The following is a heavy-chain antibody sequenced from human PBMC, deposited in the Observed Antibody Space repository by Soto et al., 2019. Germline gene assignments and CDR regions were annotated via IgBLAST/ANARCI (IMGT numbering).Heavy chain of an antibody. Sequence: QVQLVESGGGVVQPGRSLRLSCAASGFTFSSYGMHWVRQAPGKGLEWVAVIWYDGSNKYYADSVKGRFTISRDNSKNMLYLQINSVIAEDTALYYCARDHFSGGDYGDYWGQGTLVTVSS. CDR1: GFTFSSYG. CDR2: IWYDGSNK. V-gene: IGHV3-33*01. J-gene: IGHJ4*02. D-gene: IGHD4-17*01. CDR3: ARDHFSGGDYGDY.